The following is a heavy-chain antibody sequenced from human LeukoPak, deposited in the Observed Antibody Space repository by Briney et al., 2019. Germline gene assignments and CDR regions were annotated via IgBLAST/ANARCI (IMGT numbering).Heavy chain of an antibody. Sequence: ASVNVSCKASRGTFSSYAISWVRQAPGQGREGMGGIIPIFGTANYAQKFQGRVTITADKSTSTAYMELSSLRSEDTAVYYCASRHLRLGELSLSHFDYWGQGTLVTVSS. D-gene: IGHD3-16*02. V-gene: IGHV1-69*06. CDR1: RGTFSSYA. J-gene: IGHJ4*02. CDR2: IIPIFGTA. CDR3: ASRHLRLGELSLSHFDY.